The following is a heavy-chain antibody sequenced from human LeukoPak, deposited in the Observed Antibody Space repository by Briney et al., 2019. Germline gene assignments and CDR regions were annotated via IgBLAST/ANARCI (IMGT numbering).Heavy chain of an antibody. J-gene: IGHJ4*02. V-gene: IGHV7-4-1*02. CDR1: GYTFTSYY. CDR2: IHPSTGNP. Sequence: ASVKVSCKASGYTFTSYYMHWVRQAPGQGLEWMGWIHPSTGNPTYAQGFTGRFVFSLDTSVSTTYLQIRGLKAEDTAVYYCARAFQSLGGLSLPDFWGQGTLVTVSS. D-gene: IGHD3-16*02. CDR3: ARAFQSLGGLSLPDF.